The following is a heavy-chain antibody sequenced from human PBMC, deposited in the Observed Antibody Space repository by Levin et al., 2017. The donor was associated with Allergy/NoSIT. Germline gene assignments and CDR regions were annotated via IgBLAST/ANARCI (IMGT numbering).Heavy chain of an antibody. CDR2: IYYTTST. CDR3: ARLPRPHAAGPYQYHYYYMDV. D-gene: IGHD2-2*01. Sequence: PSETLSLTCSVSGASITSSTYYWGWIRQPPGKGLEWIGGIYYTTSTYYNPSLRGRITMSVDTSKNQFSLKVNSVTAADTAVYYCARLPRPHAAGPYQYHYYYMDVWGKGTTVTVSS. CDR1: GASITSSTYY. J-gene: IGHJ6*03. V-gene: IGHV4-39*01.